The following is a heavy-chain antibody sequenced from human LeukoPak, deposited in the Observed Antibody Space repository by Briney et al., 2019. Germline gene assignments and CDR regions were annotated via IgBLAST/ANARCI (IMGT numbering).Heavy chain of an antibody. CDR2: ISGSGGSS. V-gene: IGHV3-23*01. D-gene: IGHD6-19*01. Sequence: PGGSLRLSCAASGFTCSNAWMSLVRQAPGKGLEWVSAISGSGGSSYYADSVKGRFTISRDNSKDTLYLQMNTLRAEDTAIYYCASTWQWLGYFDYWGQGTLVTVSS. CDR1: GFTCSNAW. J-gene: IGHJ4*02. CDR3: ASTWQWLGYFDY.